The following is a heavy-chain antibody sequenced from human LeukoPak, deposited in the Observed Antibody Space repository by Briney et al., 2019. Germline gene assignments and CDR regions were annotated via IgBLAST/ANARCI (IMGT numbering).Heavy chain of an antibody. Sequence: SETLSLTCTVSGYSISSGYYWGWIRQPPGKGLEWIGSIYHSGSTYYNPSLKSRVTISVDTSKNQFSLKLSSVTTADTAVYYCARARHPEVFDYWGQGTLVTVSS. CDR3: ARARHPEVFDY. D-gene: IGHD1-14*01. CDR2: IYHSGST. CDR1: GYSISSGYY. J-gene: IGHJ4*02. V-gene: IGHV4-38-2*02.